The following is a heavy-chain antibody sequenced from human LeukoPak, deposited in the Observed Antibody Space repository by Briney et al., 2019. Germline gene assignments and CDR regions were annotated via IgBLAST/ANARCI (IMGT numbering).Heavy chain of an antibody. V-gene: IGHV3-23*01. J-gene: IGHJ4*02. CDR1: GFTFSNYA. D-gene: IGHD6-19*01. CDR3: AKIGSSGWYYFDY. Sequence: GGSLRLSCAASGFTFSNYAVTWVRQAPGKGLEWVSAISGSGDSTFYADSVKGRFTISRDNSKNTLSLQMNSLRAEDTAVYYCAKIGSSGWYYFDYWGQGTLVTVSS. CDR2: ISGSGDST.